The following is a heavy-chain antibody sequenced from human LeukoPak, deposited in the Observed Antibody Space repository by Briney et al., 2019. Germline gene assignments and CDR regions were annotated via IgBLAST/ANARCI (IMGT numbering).Heavy chain of an antibody. J-gene: IGHJ4*02. Sequence: GASVKVSCKASGYTFTDYYMHWVRQAPGQGLVWMGWINPHNGGTNYAQKFQGRVTMTRDTSISTAYLYLSSLESDDTAVYYCASRPDYYDRSGYFPDYWGQGTLVTVSS. CDR3: ASRPDYYDRSGYFPDY. CDR2: INPHNGGT. CDR1: GYTFTDYY. D-gene: IGHD3-22*01. V-gene: IGHV1-2*02.